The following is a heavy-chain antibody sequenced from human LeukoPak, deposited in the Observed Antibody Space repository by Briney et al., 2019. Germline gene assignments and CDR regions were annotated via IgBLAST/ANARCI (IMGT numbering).Heavy chain of an antibody. CDR2: ISGSGGST. J-gene: IGHJ3*02. CDR3: ARGVAPTPDAFDI. V-gene: IGHV3-23*01. Sequence: GGSLRLSCAASGFTFSSYAMSWVRQAPGKGLEWVSAISGSGGSTYYADSVKGRFTISRDNSKNTLYLQMNSLRAEDTAVYYCARGVAPTPDAFDIWGQGTMVTVSP. D-gene: IGHD2-15*01. CDR1: GFTFSSYA.